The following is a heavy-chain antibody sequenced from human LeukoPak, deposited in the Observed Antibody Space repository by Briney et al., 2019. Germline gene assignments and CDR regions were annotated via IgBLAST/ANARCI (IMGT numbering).Heavy chain of an antibody. V-gene: IGHV3-23*01. CDR3: AKDDDWGRYKH. CDR1: GFTFSSHG. D-gene: IGHD3-16*01. CDR2: ISPSGGIT. Sequence: GGTLRLSCAASGFTFSSHGMNWVRQAPGKGLEWVSGISPSGGITYYTDSVKGRFTLSRDNSKNTHTLQMNSLRAEDTAVYYCAKDDDWGRYKHWGQGTLVTVSS. J-gene: IGHJ1*01.